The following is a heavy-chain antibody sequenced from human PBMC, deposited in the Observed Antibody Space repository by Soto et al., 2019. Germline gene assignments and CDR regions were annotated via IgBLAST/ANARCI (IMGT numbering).Heavy chain of an antibody. D-gene: IGHD3-22*01. CDR3: ARDFSSHYYDSSGYYFDY. J-gene: IGHJ4*02. V-gene: IGHV1-69*01. CDR1: GGTFSSYA. Sequence: QVQLVQSGAEVKKPGSSVKVSCKASGGTFSSYAISWVRQAPGQGLEWMGGIIPIFGTANYAQKFKGRVTITADESTSTAYMELSSLRSEDTAVYYCARDFSSHYYDSSGYYFDYWGQGTLVTVSS. CDR2: IIPIFGTA.